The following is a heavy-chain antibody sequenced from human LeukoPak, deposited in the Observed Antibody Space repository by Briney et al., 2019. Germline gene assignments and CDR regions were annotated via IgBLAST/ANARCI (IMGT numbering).Heavy chain of an antibody. CDR3: ASEPDIVVVVAAAPGTFDY. J-gene: IGHJ4*02. CDR2: IYYSGST. Sequence: PSETLSLTCTVSGGSISSGSYYWSWIRQPPGKGLEWIGYIYYSGSTNYNPSLKSRVTISVDTSKNQFSLKLSSVTAADTAVCYCASEPDIVVVVAAAPGTFDYWGQGTLVTVSS. V-gene: IGHV4-61*01. D-gene: IGHD2-15*01. CDR1: GGSISSGSYY.